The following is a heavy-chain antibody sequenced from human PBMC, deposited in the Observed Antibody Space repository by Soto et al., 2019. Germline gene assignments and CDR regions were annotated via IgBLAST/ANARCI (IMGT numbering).Heavy chain of an antibody. CDR3: AKLWGYRLLWFGELTDFDY. J-gene: IGHJ4*02. CDR2: ISYDGSNK. D-gene: IGHD3-10*01. V-gene: IGHV3-30*18. CDR1: GFTFSSYG. Sequence: QVQLVESGGGVVQPGRSLRLSCAASGFTFSSYGMQWVRQAPGKGLEGVAVISYDGSNKYYADSVKGRFTISRDNSKNTLYLQMNSLRAEDTAVYYCAKLWGYRLLWFGELTDFDYWGQGTLVTVSS.